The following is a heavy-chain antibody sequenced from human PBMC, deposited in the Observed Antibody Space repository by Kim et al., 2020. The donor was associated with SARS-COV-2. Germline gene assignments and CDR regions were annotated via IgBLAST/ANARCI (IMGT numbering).Heavy chain of an antibody. CDR1: GFTFDDYA. J-gene: IGHJ4*02. V-gene: IGHV3-9*01. CDR2: ISRNSGSI. Sequence: GGSLRLSCAASGFTFDDYAMHWVRQAPGKGLEWVSGISRNSGSIGYADSVKGRFTISRDNAKNSLYLQLNSLRTEDTALYYCAKGRGYSSSWYGIDYWGQGTLVTVSS. CDR3: AKGRGYSSSWYGIDY. D-gene: IGHD6-13*01.